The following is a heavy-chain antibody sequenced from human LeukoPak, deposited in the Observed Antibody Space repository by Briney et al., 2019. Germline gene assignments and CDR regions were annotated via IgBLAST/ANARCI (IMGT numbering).Heavy chain of an antibody. CDR1: GFTFSTHN. CDR3: ARKEGEYSFGPHYFDY. Sequence: GGSLRLSCAASGFTFSTHNMYWVRQAPGKGLEWVAVILYDGSNKYYADSVKGRFTVSRDNSKNTLFLQMNSLRTEDTAVYYCARKEGEYSFGPHYFDYWGQGTLVTVSS. J-gene: IGHJ4*02. D-gene: IGHD5-18*01. CDR2: ILYDGSNK. V-gene: IGHV3-30*04.